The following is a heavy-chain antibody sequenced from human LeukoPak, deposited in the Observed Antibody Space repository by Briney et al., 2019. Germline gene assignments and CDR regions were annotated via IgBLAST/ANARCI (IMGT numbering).Heavy chain of an antibody. D-gene: IGHD6-13*01. Sequence: GGSLRLSCAASGFTFSSYGMHWVRQAPGKGLEWVAVMSYDGSNKYYADSVKGRFTISRDNSKNTLYLQMNSLRAEDTAVYYCAKLYSSSWYEPDYWGQGTLVTVSS. J-gene: IGHJ4*02. V-gene: IGHV3-30*18. CDR1: GFTFSSYG. CDR2: MSYDGSNK. CDR3: AKLYSSSWYEPDY.